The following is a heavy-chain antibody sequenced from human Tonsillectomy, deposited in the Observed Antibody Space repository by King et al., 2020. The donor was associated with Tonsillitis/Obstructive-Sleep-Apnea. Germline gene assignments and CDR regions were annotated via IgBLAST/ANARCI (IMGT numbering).Heavy chain of an antibody. CDR3: ARDLCLGGCYYYMDA. V-gene: IGHV3-74*01. CDR2: INSDGSST. CDR1: GFTFSTYW. Sequence: VQLVESGGGLVQPGGSLRLSCAASGFTFSTYWMHWVRQAPGKGLVWVSRINSDGSSTSYADSVKGRFTISRDNAKNTLYLQMNGLRAEETAVYYCARDLCLGGCYYYMDAWGKGTTVTVSS. D-gene: IGHD2-15*01. J-gene: IGHJ6*03.